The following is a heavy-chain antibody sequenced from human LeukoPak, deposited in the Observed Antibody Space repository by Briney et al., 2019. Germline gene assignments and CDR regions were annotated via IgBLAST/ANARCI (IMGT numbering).Heavy chain of an antibody. CDR2: IYYSGST. D-gene: IGHD2-2*01. CDR3: ARAGRIVVVPAARSSDYYMDV. Sequence: PSETLSLTCTVSGGSISSYYWSWIRRPPGKGLEWIGYIYYSGSTNYNPSLKSRVTISVDTSKNQFSLKLSSVTAADTAVYYCARAGRIVVVPAARSSDYYMDVWGKGTTVTVSS. CDR1: GGSISSYY. J-gene: IGHJ6*03. V-gene: IGHV4-59*08.